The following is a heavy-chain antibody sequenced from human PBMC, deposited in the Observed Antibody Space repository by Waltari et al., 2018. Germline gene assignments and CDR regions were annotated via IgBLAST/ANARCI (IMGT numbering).Heavy chain of an antibody. CDR1: GLSVSDNY. D-gene: IGHD4-17*01. CDR2: NYGGGST. Sequence: EVQLVESGGGLVQPGGSLRLSCAASGLSVSDNYMGWVRQAPGKGVEGVSVNYGGGSTNYADSGKGRFTISRDNSKNTVHLQMNSLRAEDTAVYYCARDWNGDYVVENWGQGTLVTVSS. V-gene: IGHV3-66*01. CDR3: ARDWNGDYVVEN. J-gene: IGHJ4*02.